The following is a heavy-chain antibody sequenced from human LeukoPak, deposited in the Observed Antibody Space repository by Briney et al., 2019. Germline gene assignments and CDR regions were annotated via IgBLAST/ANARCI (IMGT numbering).Heavy chain of an antibody. CDR2: IYYIGST. CDR1: GGSISSYY. J-gene: IGHJ4*02. D-gene: IGHD5/OR15-5a*01. CDR3: AREVSTNPHFDY. Sequence: SETLSLTCTVSGGSISSYYWTWLRQPPGKGLEWIGYIYYIGSTNYNPSLKSRVTISVDTSKNQFSLRLSSVTAADTAVYYCAREVSTNPHFDYWGQGTLVTVSS. V-gene: IGHV4-59*01.